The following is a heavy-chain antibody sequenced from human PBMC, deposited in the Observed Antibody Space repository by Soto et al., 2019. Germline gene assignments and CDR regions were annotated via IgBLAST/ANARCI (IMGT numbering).Heavy chain of an antibody. D-gene: IGHD3-10*01. J-gene: IGHJ5*02. CDR1: GGTFNNYD. Sequence: QVQLVQSGAEVKKPGSSVKVSCKASGGTFNNYDFNWVRQAPGQGLEWMGGFSPLFGTTNSAQKFQGRVTLSADESTNTAYMELRRLRSDDTAVYYCAILLAGPNSGFDTWGQGTLVIVSS. CDR2: FSPLFGTT. CDR3: AILLAGPNSGFDT. V-gene: IGHV1-69*01.